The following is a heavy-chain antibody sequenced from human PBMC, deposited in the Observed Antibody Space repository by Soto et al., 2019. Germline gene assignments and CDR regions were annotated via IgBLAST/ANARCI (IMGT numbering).Heavy chain of an antibody. CDR2: ISGSGGGT. J-gene: IGHJ6*02. CDR1: GFTFSSYA. V-gene: IGHV3-23*01. Sequence: GGSLRLSCAASGFTFSSYAMSWVRQAPGKGLEWVSAISGSGGGTYYADSVKGRFTISRDNSKNTLYLQMNSLRAEDTAVYDCAKDPAIGLVPAAEFYGMDVWGQGTTVTVSS. CDR3: AKDPAIGLVPAAEFYGMDV. D-gene: IGHD2-2*01.